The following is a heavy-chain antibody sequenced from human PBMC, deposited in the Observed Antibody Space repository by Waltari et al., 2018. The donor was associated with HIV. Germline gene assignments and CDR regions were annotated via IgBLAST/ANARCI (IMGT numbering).Heavy chain of an antibody. V-gene: IGHV1-18*01. D-gene: IGHD3-22*01. Sequence: QVHLVQSGAELRKPGASVTVSCKASGYTFTNYGITWVRQAPGQGLEWMGWISGYNGDTKYAQKVRGRVTMTTDTSTSTAYLEMGSLIFDDTAVYYCARDHYYGSSGYYSDYWGQGTLVTVSS. CDR3: ARDHYYGSSGYYSDY. J-gene: IGHJ4*02. CDR1: GYTFTNYG. CDR2: ISGYNGDT.